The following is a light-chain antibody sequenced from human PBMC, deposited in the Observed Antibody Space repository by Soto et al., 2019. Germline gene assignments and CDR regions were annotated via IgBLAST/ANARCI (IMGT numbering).Light chain of an antibody. CDR3: SSYTSGSAWV. Sequence: QSALTQPASVSGSPGPSITISCTGTSSDVGGYDYVSWYQQHPGKTPKLIIYEVSNRHSGISNRFSGSKSAYTASLTISGLQTEDEADYYCSSYTSGSAWVFGGGTKLTVL. V-gene: IGLV2-14*01. CDR1: SSDVGGYDY. CDR2: EVS. J-gene: IGLJ3*02.